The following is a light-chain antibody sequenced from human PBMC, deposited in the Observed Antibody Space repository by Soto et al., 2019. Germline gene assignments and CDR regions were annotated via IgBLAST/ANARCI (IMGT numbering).Light chain of an antibody. CDR2: DVS. CDR3: RSYTSSRGYV. J-gene: IGLJ1*01. V-gene: IGLV2-14*01. CDR1: SSDVGGYNY. Sequence: QSVLTQPASVSGSPGQSITISCTGTSSDVGGYNYVSWYQQHPGKAPKLMIYDVSNRPSGVSNRFSGSKSGNTASLPISGLQAEDEADNYCRSYTSSRGYVFGPGTKITAL.